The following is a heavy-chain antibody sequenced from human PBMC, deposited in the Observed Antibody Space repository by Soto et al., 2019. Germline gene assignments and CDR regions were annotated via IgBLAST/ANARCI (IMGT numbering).Heavy chain of an antibody. CDR2: INPSGGST. D-gene: IGHD2-2*01. CDR3: ARDSPQYNCSSTSCAIDY. CDR1: GYTFTSYY. V-gene: IGHV1-46*03. Sequence: EASVKVSCKASGYTFTSYYMHWVRQAPGQGLEWMGIINPSGGSTSYAQKFQGRVTMTRDTSTSTVYMELSSLRSEDTAVYYCARDSPQYNCSSTSCAIDYWGQGTLVTV. J-gene: IGHJ4*02.